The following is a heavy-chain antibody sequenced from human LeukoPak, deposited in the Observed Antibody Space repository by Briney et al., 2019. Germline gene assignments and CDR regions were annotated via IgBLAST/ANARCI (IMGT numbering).Heavy chain of an antibody. D-gene: IGHD3-3*01. CDR1: GFTFSDYY. Sequence: GGSLRLSCAASGFTFSDYYMSWIRQAPGEGPEWVSYISSSGSTIYYADSVRGGFTISRDNAKNSLYLQMNSLRADDTAVYYCARDGVTIFGVVDNWFDPWGQGTLVTVSS. CDR2: ISSSGSTI. V-gene: IGHV3-11*01. J-gene: IGHJ5*02. CDR3: ARDGVTIFGVVDNWFDP.